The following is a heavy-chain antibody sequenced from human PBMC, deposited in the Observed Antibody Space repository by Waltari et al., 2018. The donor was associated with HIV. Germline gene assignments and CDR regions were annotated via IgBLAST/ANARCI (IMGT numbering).Heavy chain of an antibody. D-gene: IGHD6-19*01. Sequence: EVQLVETGGGLIQPGGSLRLSCAASGFTVSSNYMSWVRQAPGKGLEGVSISYSGGSTYYADSVKGRFTISRDSSKNTVYLQMNSLRAEDTAVYYCAREGSRGWRSDMDVWGQGTTVTVSS. V-gene: IGHV3-53*02. J-gene: IGHJ6*02. CDR1: GFTVSSNY. CDR2: SYSGGST. CDR3: AREGSRGWRSDMDV.